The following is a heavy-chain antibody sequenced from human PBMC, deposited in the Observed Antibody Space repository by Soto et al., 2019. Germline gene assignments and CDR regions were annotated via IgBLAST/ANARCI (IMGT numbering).Heavy chain of an antibody. V-gene: IGHV4-34*01. CDR2: INHSGST. Sequence: PSETLSLTCAVHGESFSGYYWNWIRQPPGKGLEWIGEINHSGSTNYNPSLKSRVTISVDTSKNQFSLNLSSVTAADTAVYYCAKGLRYFDRGPLYYWGQGTLVTVSS. D-gene: IGHD3-9*01. CDR3: AKGLRYFDRGPLYY. J-gene: IGHJ4*02. CDR1: GESFSGYY.